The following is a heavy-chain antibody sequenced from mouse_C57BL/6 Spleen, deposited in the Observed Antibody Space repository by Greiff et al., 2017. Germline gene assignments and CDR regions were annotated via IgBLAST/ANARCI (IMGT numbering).Heavy chain of an antibody. Sequence: LVESGAELVKPGASVKISCKASGYAFSSYWMNWVKQRPGKGLEWIGQIYPGDGDTNYNGKFKGKATLTADKSSSTAYMQLSSLTSEDSAVYFCARSGDGYYDYAMDYWGQGTSVTVSS. CDR2: IYPGDGDT. D-gene: IGHD2-3*01. CDR3: ARSGDGYYDYAMDY. V-gene: IGHV1-80*01. CDR1: GYAFSSYW. J-gene: IGHJ4*01.